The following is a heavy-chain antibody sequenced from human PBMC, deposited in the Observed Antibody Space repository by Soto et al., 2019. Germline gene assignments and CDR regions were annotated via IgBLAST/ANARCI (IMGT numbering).Heavy chain of an antibody. V-gene: IGHV4-39*01. CDR1: GGSISSSSYY. CDR2: IYYSGST. CDR3: ARIRGDGYNKVFDY. D-gene: IGHD3-10*01. J-gene: IGHJ4*02. Sequence: SETLSLTCTVSGGSISSSSYYWGWIRQPPGKGLEWIGSIYYSGSTYYNPSLKSRVTISVDTSKNQFSLKLSSVTAADTAVYYCARIRGDGYNKVFDYWGQGTLVTVSS.